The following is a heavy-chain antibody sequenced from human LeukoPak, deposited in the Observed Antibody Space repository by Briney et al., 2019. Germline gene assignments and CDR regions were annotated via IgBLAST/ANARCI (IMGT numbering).Heavy chain of an antibody. Sequence: PGGSLRLSCAASGFIFSGHYMDWVRQAPGKELGWVGRIRNKANSYITEYAASVKGRFTISRDDSKNSLYLQMNSLKSEDTAVYYCALMWYWGQGTLVTVSS. V-gene: IGHV3-72*01. D-gene: IGHD2-21*01. CDR2: IRNKANSYIT. J-gene: IGHJ4*02. CDR3: ALMWY. CDR1: GFIFSGHY.